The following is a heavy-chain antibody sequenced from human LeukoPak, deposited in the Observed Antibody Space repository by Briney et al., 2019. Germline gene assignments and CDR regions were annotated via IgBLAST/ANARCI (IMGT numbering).Heavy chain of an antibody. V-gene: IGHV3-23*01. CDR2: IRASGSGT. Sequence: GGSLRLSCAASGFTFSSYDMNWVRQAPGKGLEWVSGIRASGSGTYYADSVKGRFTISRDNSKFTLYLQMNCLRAEDTAVYYCAKEPTATIPPNWWGQGTLVTVS. CDR1: GFTFSSYD. J-gene: IGHJ4*02. CDR3: AKEPTATIPPNW. D-gene: IGHD5-24*01.